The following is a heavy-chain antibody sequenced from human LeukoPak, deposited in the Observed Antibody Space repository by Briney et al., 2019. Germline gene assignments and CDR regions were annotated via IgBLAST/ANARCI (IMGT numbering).Heavy chain of an antibody. CDR1: GYTFTSYY. J-gene: IGHJ4*02. CDR3: ARGYYYGSGTYYKRAPFDY. CDR2: INPSGGST. Sequence: ASVKVSCKASGYTFTSYYRHWVRQAPGQGLEWMGIINPSGGSTSYAQKFQGRVTMTRDTSTSTVYMELSSLRSEDTAVYYCARGYYYGSGTYYKRAPFDYWGQGTLVTVSS. V-gene: IGHV1-46*03. D-gene: IGHD3-10*01.